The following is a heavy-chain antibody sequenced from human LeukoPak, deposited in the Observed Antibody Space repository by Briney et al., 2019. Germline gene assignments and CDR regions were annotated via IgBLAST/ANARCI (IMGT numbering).Heavy chain of an antibody. CDR3: ARDRGTNSCSWFHYGMDV. CDR1: GYTFTSYG. V-gene: IGHV1-18*01. J-gene: IGHJ6*02. Sequence: AASVKLSCKASGYTFTSYGVSWGRHAPGQGLEWMGWISAYNGNTNYEQKVQGRVTMTTDTYTSTAYIELRSLRSDDTAVYYWARDRGTNSCSWFHYGMDVWGQGTTVTVSS. D-gene: IGHD5-12*01. CDR2: ISAYNGNT.